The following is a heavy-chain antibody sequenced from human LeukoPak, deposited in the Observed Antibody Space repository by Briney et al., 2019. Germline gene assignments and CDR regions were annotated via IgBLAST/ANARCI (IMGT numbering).Heavy chain of an antibody. J-gene: IGHJ5*02. Sequence: GASVKVSCRASGYTFTGYYMHWVRQAPGQGLEWMGWINPNSGGTNYAQKFQGRVTMTRDTSISTAYMELSRLRSDDTAVYYCARGLKYQLLSPFDPWGQGTLVTVSS. CDR1: GYTFTGYY. V-gene: IGHV1-2*02. CDR3: ARGLKYQLLSPFDP. D-gene: IGHD2-2*01. CDR2: INPNSGGT.